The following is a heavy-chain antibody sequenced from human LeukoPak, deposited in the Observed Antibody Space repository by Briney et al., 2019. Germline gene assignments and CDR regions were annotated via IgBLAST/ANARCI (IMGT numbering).Heavy chain of an antibody. V-gene: IGHV3-30*09. Sequence: PGGSLRLSCAASGFTFSSYAMHWVRQAPGKGLEWVAVISYDGSNKYYADSMKGRFAISGDDSKNTLYLQMNSLRAEDTAVYYCAKGAFRGMDVWGQGTTVTVSS. CDR3: AKGAFRGMDV. J-gene: IGHJ6*02. CDR1: GFTFSSYA. CDR2: ISYDGSNK. D-gene: IGHD2/OR15-2a*01.